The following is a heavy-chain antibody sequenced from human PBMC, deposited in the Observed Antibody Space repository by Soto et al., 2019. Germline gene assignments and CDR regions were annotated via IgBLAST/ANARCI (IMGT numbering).Heavy chain of an antibody. Sequence: GGSLRLSCAASGFTFSSYWMSWVRQAPGKGLEWVANIKQDGSEKYYVDSVKGRFTISRDNAKNSLYLQMNSLRAEDTAVYYCARGIHLGELSLYYYYMDVWGKGTTVTVSS. CDR1: GFTFSSYW. CDR2: IKQDGSEK. CDR3: ARGIHLGELSLYYYYMDV. V-gene: IGHV3-7*04. D-gene: IGHD3-16*02. J-gene: IGHJ6*03.